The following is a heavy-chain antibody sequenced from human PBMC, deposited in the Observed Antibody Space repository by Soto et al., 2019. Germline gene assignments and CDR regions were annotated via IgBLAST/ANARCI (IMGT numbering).Heavy chain of an antibody. CDR1: GYTFTSYG. Sequence: ASVKVSCKDSGYTFTSYGISWVRQAPGQGLEWMGWISAYNGNTNYAQKLQGRVTMTTDTSTSTAYMELGSLRSDDTAVYYCAGDEFTILGVFIIPSTSFDYWGQGTLVTVSS. D-gene: IGHD3-3*01. V-gene: IGHV1-18*04. CDR2: ISAYNGNT. J-gene: IGHJ4*02. CDR3: AGDEFTILGVFIIPSTSFDY.